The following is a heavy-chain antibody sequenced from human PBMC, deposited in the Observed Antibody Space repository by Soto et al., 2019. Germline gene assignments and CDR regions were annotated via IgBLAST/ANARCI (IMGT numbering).Heavy chain of an antibody. D-gene: IGHD2-8*01. CDR3: AKDNRIGYCSNGVCYEASHTDH. J-gene: IGHJ4*02. CDR1: GYSFTRYY. Sequence: ASVKVSCKASGYSFTRYYMHWVRQAPGQGPEWMGIINPSGGSTSYAQKFQGRVTMTRDTSTSTSYMELSSLRSEDTAGYYCAKDNRIGYCSNGVCYEASHTDHWGQGTLVTVSS. CDR2: INPSGGST. V-gene: IGHV1-46*01.